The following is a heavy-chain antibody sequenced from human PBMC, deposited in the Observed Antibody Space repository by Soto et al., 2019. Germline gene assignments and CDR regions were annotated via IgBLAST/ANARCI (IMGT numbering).Heavy chain of an antibody. D-gene: IGHD3-3*01. V-gene: IGHV3-30*18. CDR1: GFAFRSYG. CDR2: ISHDGDKE. J-gene: IGHJ5*02. Sequence: QEQLVESGGGVVQPGSSLRLSCAASGFAFRSYGMHWVRQAPGKGLEWVALISHDGDKEYYADSVKGRFTISRDNSENTLFVRMNSLTADDSAVYFCAKAGFTIFGEGFDPWGQVTRVTVSS. CDR3: AKAGFTIFGEGFDP.